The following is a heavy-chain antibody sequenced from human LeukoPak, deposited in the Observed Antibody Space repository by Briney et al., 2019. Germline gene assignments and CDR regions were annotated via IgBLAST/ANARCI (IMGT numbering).Heavy chain of an antibody. V-gene: IGHV1-18*01. J-gene: IGHJ4*02. CDR2: ISAYYGHT. Sequence: ASVKVSCKASGYRFTSYGITWVRQAPGQGLEGMGWISAYYGHTNYAQKLQGRVTMTTDTSTSTAYMELRSLRSDDTAVYYCARDFYHGHCAGLSCFLLDYWGQGALVIVSS. D-gene: IGHD2-8*02. CDR1: GYRFTSYG. CDR3: ARDFYHGHCAGLSCFLLDY.